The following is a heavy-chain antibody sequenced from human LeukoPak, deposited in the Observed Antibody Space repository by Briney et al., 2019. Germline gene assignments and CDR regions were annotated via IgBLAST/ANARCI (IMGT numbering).Heavy chain of an antibody. CDR3: ARDNFWEQYYFDY. Sequence: GGSLRLSCAASGFTVSSNYMNWVRQAPGKGLEWVSSISSSGNYINYADSVKGRFTISRDNAKDSLYLQMNSLRAEDTAVYYCARDNFWEQYYFDYWGQGTLVTVSS. CDR1: GFTVSSNY. CDR2: ISSSGNYI. V-gene: IGHV3-21*01. D-gene: IGHD1-26*01. J-gene: IGHJ4*02.